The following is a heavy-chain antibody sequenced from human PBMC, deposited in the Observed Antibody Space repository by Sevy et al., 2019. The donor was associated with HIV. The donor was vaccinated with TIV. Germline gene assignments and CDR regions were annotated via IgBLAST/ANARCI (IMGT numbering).Heavy chain of an antibody. CDR1: GFTFDDYA. CDR3: AKDRSGYGAYFDY. Sequence: GGSLRLSCAASGFTFDDYAMHWVRQAPGKGLEWVSLISWDGGSTYYADSVKDRFTISRDNSKNSLYLQMNSLRAEDTALYYCAKDRSGYGAYFDYWGQGTLVTVSS. V-gene: IGHV3-43D*03. CDR2: ISWDGGST. D-gene: IGHD3-22*01. J-gene: IGHJ4*02.